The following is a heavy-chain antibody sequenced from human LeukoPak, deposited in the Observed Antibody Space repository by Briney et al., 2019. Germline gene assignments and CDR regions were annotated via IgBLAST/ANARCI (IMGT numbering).Heavy chain of an antibody. CDR2: IGGSGGGT. D-gene: IGHD6-19*01. V-gene: IGHV3-23*01. J-gene: IGHJ4*02. Sequence: GGSLRLSCAASGFTFSSYAMSWVRQAPGKGLEWVSVIGGSGGGTYYADSVKGRFTISRDNAKNSLYLQMNSLRAEDSAVYYCARGGPGGWHVDYWGQGTLVTVSS. CDR3: ARGGPGGWHVDY. CDR1: GFTFSSYA.